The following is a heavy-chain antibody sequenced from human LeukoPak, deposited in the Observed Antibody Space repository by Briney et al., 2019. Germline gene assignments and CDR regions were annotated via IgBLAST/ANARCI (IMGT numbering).Heavy chain of an antibody. V-gene: IGHV3-30*02. CDR2: IQKDGGSK. Sequence: GGSLRLSCAASGFTFSNYVMNWVRQAPGKGLEWVTFIQKDGGSKFYADSVKGRFTISRDNSKKTVYLQMSSLTIEDTAVYYCTTDPHCSSTSCYSYYYYYMDVWGKGTTVTVSS. CDR3: TTDPHCSSTSCYSYYYYYMDV. J-gene: IGHJ6*03. CDR1: GFTFSNYV. D-gene: IGHD2-2*02.